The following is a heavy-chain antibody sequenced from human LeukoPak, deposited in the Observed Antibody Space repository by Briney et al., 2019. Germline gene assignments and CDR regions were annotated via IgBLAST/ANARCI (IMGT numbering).Heavy chain of an antibody. CDR1: GGSISSYY. J-gene: IGHJ5*02. CDR2: IYYSGST. V-gene: IGHV4-59*01. Sequence: PSETLSLTCTVSGGSISSYYWSWIRQPPGKGLEWIGYIYYSGSTNYNPSLKSRVTISVDTSKNQFSLKLSSVTAADTAVYYCARGLLTYYYDSSGYNWFDPWGQGTLVTVSS. CDR3: ARGLLTYYYDSSGYNWFDP. D-gene: IGHD3-22*01.